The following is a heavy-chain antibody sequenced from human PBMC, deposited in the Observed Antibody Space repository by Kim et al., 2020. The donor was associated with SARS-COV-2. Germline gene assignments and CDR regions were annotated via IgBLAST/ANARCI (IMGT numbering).Heavy chain of an antibody. CDR3: ARESGWPRYYFDY. CDR2: IFTTGST. CDR1: GGSKSTYY. V-gene: IGHV4-4*07. Sequence: SETQSLTCPVSGGSKSTYYWSWIRQPAGKGLEWIGRIFTTGSTNYNPSLKSRVTMSIDTSKNQFSLKLTSVTAADTAVYYCARESGWPRYYFDYWGQGILVTVSS. J-gene: IGHJ4*02. D-gene: IGHD6-19*01.